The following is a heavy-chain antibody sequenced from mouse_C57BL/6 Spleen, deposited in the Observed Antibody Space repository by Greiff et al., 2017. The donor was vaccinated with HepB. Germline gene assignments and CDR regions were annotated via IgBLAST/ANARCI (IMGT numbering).Heavy chain of an antibody. V-gene: IGHV1-69*01. D-gene: IGHD3-2*02. Sequence: QVQLQQSGAELVMPGASVKLSCKASGYTFTSYWMHWVKQRPGQGLEWIGEIDPSDSYTNYNQKFKGKSTLTVDKSSSTAYMQLSSLTSEDSAVYYCARGAQATSFDYWGKGTTLTVSS. CDR1: GYTFTSYW. CDR3: ARGAQATSFDY. J-gene: IGHJ2*01. CDR2: IDPSDSYT.